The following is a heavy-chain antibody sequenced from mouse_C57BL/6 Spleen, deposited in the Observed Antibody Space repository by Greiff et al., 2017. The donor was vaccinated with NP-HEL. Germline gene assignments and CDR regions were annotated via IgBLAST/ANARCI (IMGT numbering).Heavy chain of an antibody. D-gene: IGHD2-4*01. J-gene: IGHJ3*01. Sequence: EVQLVESGGGLVKPGGSLKLSCAASGFTFSDYGMHWVRQAPEKGLEWVAYISSGSSTIYYADTVKGRFTISRDNAKNTLFLQMTSLRSEDTAMYYCARDMGLRRDEFAYWGQGTLVTVSA. CDR2: ISSGSSTI. CDR1: GFTFSDYG. V-gene: IGHV5-17*01. CDR3: ARDMGLRRDEFAY.